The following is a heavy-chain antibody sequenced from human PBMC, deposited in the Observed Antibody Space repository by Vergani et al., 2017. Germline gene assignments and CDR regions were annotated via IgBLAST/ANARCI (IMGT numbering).Heavy chain of an antibody. CDR3: ARGLKSSSNVEGI. V-gene: IGHV4-59*01. Sequence: QVQLQESGPGLVKPSETLSLTCTVSGGSLSSYYWSWIRQPPGKGLEWIGYIYYSGSTNYNPSLKSRVTISVDTSKNQFSLKLSSVTAADTAVYYCARGLKSSSNVEGIWGQGTLVTVSS. CDR1: GGSLSSYY. J-gene: IGHJ4*02. D-gene: IGHD6-6*01. CDR2: IYYSGST.